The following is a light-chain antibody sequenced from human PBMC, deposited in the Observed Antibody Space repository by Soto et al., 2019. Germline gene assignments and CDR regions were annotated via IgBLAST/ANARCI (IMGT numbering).Light chain of an antibody. J-gene: IGKJ4*01. CDR2: PAS. Sequence: EIVLTQSPGTLSLSPGERAALSCRASQSVGNNFLGWYQQKPGQSPRLLIYPASNRATGIPYRFSGTASGTDFTLTISRLQPEDFAVYYCHQYATSPLTFGGGTKVEIK. CDR1: QSVGNNF. CDR3: HQYATSPLT. V-gene: IGKV3-20*01.